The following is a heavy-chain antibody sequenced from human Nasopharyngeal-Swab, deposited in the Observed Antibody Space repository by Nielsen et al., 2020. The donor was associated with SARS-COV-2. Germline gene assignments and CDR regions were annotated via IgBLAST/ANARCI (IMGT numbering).Heavy chain of an antibody. D-gene: IGHD2-15*01. CDR3: ATTGMVVAATWYFDY. CDR2: ISGSGGST. J-gene: IGHJ4*02. CDR1: GFTFSSYE. V-gene: IGHV3-23*01. Sequence: GESLKISCAASGFTFSSYEMNWVRQDPGKGLEWVSAISGSGGSTYYADSVKGRFTISRDNSKNTLYLQMNSLRAEDTAVHYCATTGMVVAATWYFDYWGQGTLVTVSS.